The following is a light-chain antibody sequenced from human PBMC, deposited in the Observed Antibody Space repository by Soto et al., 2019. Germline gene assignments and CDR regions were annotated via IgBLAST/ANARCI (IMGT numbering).Light chain of an antibody. J-gene: IGLJ1*01. Sequence: QSVLTQPRSVSGSPGQSVTISCTGTSRDVGKYNYVSWFQQYPGKAPKVIIYDDNKRPSGIPDRFSGSKSGTSATLGITGFQTGDEADYYCGSWDSSLSAYVFGSGTKVTVL. V-gene: IGLV1-51*01. CDR1: SRDVGKYNY. CDR2: DDN. CDR3: GSWDSSLSAYV.